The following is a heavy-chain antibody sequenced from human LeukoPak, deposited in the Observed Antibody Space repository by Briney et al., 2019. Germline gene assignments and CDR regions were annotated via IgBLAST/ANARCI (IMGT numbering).Heavy chain of an antibody. CDR3: ARDSYGYGPVDY. CDR2: IYYSGSTYYSGST. J-gene: IGHJ4*02. CDR1: GGYITSSSYY. Sequence: SETLSLTCTVSGGYITSSSYYWGWIRQPPGKGLEWIGSIYYSGSTYYSGSTYYNPSLKSRVTISVDTSKNQFSLKLSSVTAADTAVYYCARDSYGYGPVDYWGQGTLVTVSS. D-gene: IGHD5-18*01. V-gene: IGHV4-39*07.